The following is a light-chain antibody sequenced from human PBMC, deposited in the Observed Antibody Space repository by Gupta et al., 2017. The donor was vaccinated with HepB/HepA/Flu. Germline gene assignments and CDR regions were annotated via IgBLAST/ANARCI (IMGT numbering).Light chain of an antibody. CDR2: GGT. J-gene: IGLJ3*02. V-gene: IGLV1-40*01. CDR3: QSYDSTLSASV. Sequence: QSLLTQPPSVSGAPGQRVTISCTGRSSNIGPDYQVNWYQQLPGTAPKLLIFGGTDRPAGVPDRFSGSKSGTSASRAITGLQSEDEADYYCQSYDSTLSASVFGGGTRLTV. CDR1: SSNIGPDYQ.